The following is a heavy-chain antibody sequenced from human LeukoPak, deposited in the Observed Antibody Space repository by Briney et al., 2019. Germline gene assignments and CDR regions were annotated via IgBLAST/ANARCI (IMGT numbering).Heavy chain of an antibody. CDR1: GFTFSSYS. Sequence: GGSLRLSCAASGFTFSSYSMNWVRQAPGKGLEWVSTVTTSDGNTYYADSVKGRFTVSRDNSKNTLYLQMNSLRAEDTAVYYCAKDGGLWVSAHWGDSWGRGTLVTVSS. J-gene: IGHJ4*02. D-gene: IGHD7-27*01. CDR3: AKDGGLWVSAHWGDS. V-gene: IGHV3-23*01. CDR2: VTTSDGNT.